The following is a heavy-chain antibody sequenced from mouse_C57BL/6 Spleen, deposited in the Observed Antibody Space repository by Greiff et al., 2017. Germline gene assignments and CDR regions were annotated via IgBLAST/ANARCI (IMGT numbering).Heavy chain of an antibody. D-gene: IGHD1-1*01. V-gene: IGHV1-82*01. Sequence: QVQLQQSGPELVKPGASVKISCKASGYAFSSSWMNWVKQRPGKGLEWIGRIYPGDGDTNYNGKFKGKATLTADKSSSTAYMQLSSLTSEDSAVYFCARSHYYGSSYNSWFAYWGQGTLVTVSA. CDR1: GYAFSSSW. CDR3: ARSHYYGSSYNSWFAY. J-gene: IGHJ3*01. CDR2: IYPGDGDT.